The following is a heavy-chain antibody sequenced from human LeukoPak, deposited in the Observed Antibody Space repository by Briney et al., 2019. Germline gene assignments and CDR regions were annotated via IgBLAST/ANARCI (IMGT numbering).Heavy chain of an antibody. V-gene: IGHV1-2*02. Sequence: GASVKVSFKASGYTFTGYYIHWVRQAPGQGLEWMGWINPNSGSTNYAQKFQGRVTMTRDTSISTAYMELSRLRSDDTAVYYCTKDQTKGYCSGTSCYQNWFDPWGQGTLVTVSS. CDR2: INPNSGST. J-gene: IGHJ5*02. D-gene: IGHD2-2*01. CDR3: TKDQTKGYCSGTSCYQNWFDP. CDR1: GYTFTGYY.